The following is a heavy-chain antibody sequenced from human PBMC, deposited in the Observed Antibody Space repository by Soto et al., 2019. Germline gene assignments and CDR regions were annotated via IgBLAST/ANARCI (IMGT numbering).Heavy chain of an antibody. CDR2: ISGKNGNT. V-gene: IGHV1-18*04. CDR3: ARSDDYEDAGTFEN. Sequence: QVHLVQSGGELKKPGASVKVSCKASGDSFSDFGITWVRQAPGQGLEWMGWISGKNGNTNYAQKVQGRVTLTADTSTSTAYMEMRALTSDDTGIYYCARSDDYEDAGTFENWGQGTPVTVSS. J-gene: IGHJ4*02. D-gene: IGHD4-17*01. CDR1: GDSFSDFG.